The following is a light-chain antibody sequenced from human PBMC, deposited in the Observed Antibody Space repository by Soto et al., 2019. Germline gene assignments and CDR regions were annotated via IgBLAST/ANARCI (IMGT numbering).Light chain of an antibody. CDR3: QQYNGYRWT. Sequence: DIQMTQSPSTLSASVGDRVTITCRASQSISNWLAWHQQKPGKVPKILIYKASSLESGVPPRFSGSGSGTEFTLTISSLQPEDFATYYCQQYNGYRWTFGQGTKVDI. CDR2: KAS. CDR1: QSISNW. V-gene: IGKV1-5*03. J-gene: IGKJ1*01.